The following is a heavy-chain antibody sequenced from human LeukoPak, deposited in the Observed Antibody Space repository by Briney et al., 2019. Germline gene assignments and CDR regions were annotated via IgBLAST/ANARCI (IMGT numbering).Heavy chain of an antibody. J-gene: IGHJ5*02. CDR2: IYYSGST. CDR3: AKAPFRGGSTMGWFDP. Sequence: PSETLSLTCTVSGGSINSGDYYWSWIRQRPGTGLEWIAYIYYSGSTYYNRSLRSRLTISVDTSTNQFSLNLNSVTAADTAVYYCAKAPFRGGSTMGWFDPWGQGALVTVSS. CDR1: GGSINSGDYY. V-gene: IGHV4-31*03. D-gene: IGHD5-12*01.